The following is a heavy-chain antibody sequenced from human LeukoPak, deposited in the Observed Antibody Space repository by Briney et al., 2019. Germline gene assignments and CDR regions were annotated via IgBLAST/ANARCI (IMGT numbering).Heavy chain of an antibody. J-gene: IGHJ4*02. CDR1: GFTVSSNS. D-gene: IGHD5-12*01. CDR3: ATYSGYDPDFDY. Sequence: PGGSLRLSCTVSGFTVSSNSWSWVRQAPGKGLEWVSFIYSGGNTHYSDSVKGRFTLSRDNSKNTLYLQMNSLRAEDTAVYYCATYSGYDPDFDYWGQGTLVTVSS. CDR2: IYSGGNT. V-gene: IGHV3-53*01.